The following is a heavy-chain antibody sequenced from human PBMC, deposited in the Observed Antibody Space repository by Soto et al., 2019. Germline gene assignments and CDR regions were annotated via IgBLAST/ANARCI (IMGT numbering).Heavy chain of an antibody. Sequence: ASVKVSCKASGYTFTSYHLHWVRQAPGQGLEWMGMINPGGGSTSYAQKFQGRVTMTWDTSTSTVYMDVRSLRSEDTALYFCARVLPSTTIYGMDVWGQGTTVTVS. CDR2: INPGGGST. CDR1: GYTFTSYH. V-gene: IGHV1-46*01. D-gene: IGHD3-10*01. J-gene: IGHJ6*02. CDR3: ARVLPSTTIYGMDV.